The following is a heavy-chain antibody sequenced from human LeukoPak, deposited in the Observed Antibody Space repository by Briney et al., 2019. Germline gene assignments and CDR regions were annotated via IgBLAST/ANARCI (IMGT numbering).Heavy chain of an antibody. CDR2: IYYSGST. V-gene: IGHV4-59*01. CDR3: ARELGSGGNDAFDI. CDR1: GGSISSYY. J-gene: IGHJ3*02. D-gene: IGHD4-23*01. Sequence: SETLSLTCTVSGGSISSYYWSWIRQPPEKGLEWIGYIYYSGSTNYNPSLKSRVTISVDTSKNQFSLKLSSVTAADTAVYYCARELGSGGNDAFDIWGQGTMVTVSS.